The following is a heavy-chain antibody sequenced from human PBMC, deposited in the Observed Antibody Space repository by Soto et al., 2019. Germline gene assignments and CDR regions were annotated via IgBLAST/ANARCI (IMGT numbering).Heavy chain of an antibody. J-gene: IGHJ4*02. Sequence: EAQLVESGGGLVQPGGSLRLSCAASGFTFSGYWMHWVRQAPERGLVWVSRINGDGTTTHYADSVKGRFTISRDNAKNTLYLPRISLRAEDPAVYSCVRSREGYNLVADYWGQGTLVTVSS. CDR3: VRSREGYNLVADY. CDR2: INGDGTTT. CDR1: GFTFSGYW. V-gene: IGHV3-74*01. D-gene: IGHD5-12*01.